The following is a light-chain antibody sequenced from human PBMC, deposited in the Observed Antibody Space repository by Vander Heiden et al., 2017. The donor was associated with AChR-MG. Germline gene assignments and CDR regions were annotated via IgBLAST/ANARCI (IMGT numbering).Light chain of an antibody. CDR2: GAY. J-gene: IGKJ5*01. CDR1: QSVSSSY. Sequence: EIVLTQSPGTLSLSPGERATLSCRASQSVSSSYLAWYQQKPAQAPRLLIYGAYSRATGIPDRFSGSGSGTDFTLTISRLEPEDFAVYYCQQYGSSPPITFGQGTRLEIK. CDR3: QQYGSSPPIT. V-gene: IGKV3-20*01.